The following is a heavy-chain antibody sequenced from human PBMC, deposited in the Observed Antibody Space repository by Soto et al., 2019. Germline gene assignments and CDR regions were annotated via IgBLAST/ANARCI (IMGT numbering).Heavy chain of an antibody. CDR1: GGSISSYY. Sequence: SETLSLTCTASGGSISSYYWSWIRQPPGKGLEWIGYIYYSGSTNYNPSLKSRVTISVDTSKNQFSLKLSSVTAAGTAVYYCARDRAHDCSGGSCYSGFRAGIDYWGQGTLVTVSS. CDR3: ARDRAHDCSGGSCYSGFRAGIDY. V-gene: IGHV4-59*01. D-gene: IGHD2-15*01. CDR2: IYYSGST. J-gene: IGHJ4*02.